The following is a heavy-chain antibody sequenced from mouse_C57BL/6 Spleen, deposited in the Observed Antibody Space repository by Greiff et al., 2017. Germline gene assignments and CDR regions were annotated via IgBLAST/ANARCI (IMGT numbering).Heavy chain of an antibody. V-gene: IGHV1-15*01. D-gene: IGHD1-1*01. Sequence: QVQLQQSGAELVRPGASVTLSCKASGYTFTDYEMHWVKQTPVHGLEWIGAIDPETGGTAYNQKFKGKAILTADKSSSTAYMELRSLTSEDSAVYYCTRRGYGSSRAMDYWGQGTSVTVSS. CDR2: IDPETGGT. CDR3: TRRGYGSSRAMDY. J-gene: IGHJ4*01. CDR1: GYTFTDYE.